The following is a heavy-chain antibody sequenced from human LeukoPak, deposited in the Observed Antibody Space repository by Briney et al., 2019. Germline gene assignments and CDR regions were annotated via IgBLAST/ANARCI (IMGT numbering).Heavy chain of an antibody. V-gene: IGHV3-21*01. CDR3: ATSTYGGYALIS. CDR1: GFTFSSYS. CDR2: ISSSSSYI. J-gene: IGHJ5*02. Sequence: GGSLRLSCAASGFTFSSYSMNWVRQAPGKGLEWVSYISSSSSYIYYADSVKGRFTISRDNAKNSLYLQMNSLRAEDTAVYYCATSTYGGYALISWGQGTLVTVSS. D-gene: IGHD5-12*01.